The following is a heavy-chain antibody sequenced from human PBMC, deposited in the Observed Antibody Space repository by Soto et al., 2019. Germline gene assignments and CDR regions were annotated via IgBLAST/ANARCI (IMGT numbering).Heavy chain of an antibody. CDR3: ARDWNIVATSGGLGA. CDR2: IIPILGIA. V-gene: IGHV1-69*08. D-gene: IGHD5-12*01. CDR1: GGTFSSYT. J-gene: IGHJ5*02. Sequence: QVQLVQSGAEVKKPGSSVKVSCKASGGTFSSYTISWVRQAPGQGLEWMGRIIPILGIANYAQKFQGRVTITADKSTSTAYMELSSLRSEDTAVYYCARDWNIVATSGGLGAWGQGTLVTVSS.